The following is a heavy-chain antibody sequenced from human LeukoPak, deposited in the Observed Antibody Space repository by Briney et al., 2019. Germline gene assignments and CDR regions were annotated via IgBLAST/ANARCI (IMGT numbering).Heavy chain of an antibody. V-gene: IGHV3-74*01. Sequence: GGSLRLSCAASGFTFSSYWMHWVRQAPGKGLVWVSRINSDGSSTSYADSVKGRFTISRDNAKNTLYLQMNSLRAEDTAVYYCTRDCSGGSCYYLFDYWGQGTLVTVSS. CDR2: INSDGSST. CDR3: TRDCSGGSCYYLFDY. CDR1: GFTFSSYW. J-gene: IGHJ4*02. D-gene: IGHD2-15*01.